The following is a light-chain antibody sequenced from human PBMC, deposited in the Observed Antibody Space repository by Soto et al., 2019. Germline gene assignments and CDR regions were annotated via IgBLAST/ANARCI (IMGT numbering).Light chain of an antibody. CDR3: SSYRSTSIPYV. CDR2: DVG. J-gene: IGLJ1*01. Sequence: QSVLTQPASVSVSPGQSITISCTGTSSDVGGYNYVSWFQYHPGKAPKLMIYDVGNRPSGVSDRFSGSKSGNTASLTISGLQAEDEADYYCSSYRSTSIPYVFGAGTKVTVL. CDR1: SSDVGGYNY. V-gene: IGLV2-14*03.